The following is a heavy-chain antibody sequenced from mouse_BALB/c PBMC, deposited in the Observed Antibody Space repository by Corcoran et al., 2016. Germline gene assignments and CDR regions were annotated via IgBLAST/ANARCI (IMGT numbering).Heavy chain of an antibody. J-gene: IGHJ4*01. CDR1: GYTFSSYW. V-gene: IGHV1-9*01. Sequence: QVQLQQSGAELMKPGAPVKISCKATGYTFSSYWIEWVKQRPGHGLEWIGEILPGSGSTNYNEKFKGKATFTADTSSNTAYMQLSSLTSEDSAVYYCARDDYDENAMDYWGQGTSVTVSS. CDR2: ILPGSGST. D-gene: IGHD2-4*01. CDR3: ARDDYDENAMDY.